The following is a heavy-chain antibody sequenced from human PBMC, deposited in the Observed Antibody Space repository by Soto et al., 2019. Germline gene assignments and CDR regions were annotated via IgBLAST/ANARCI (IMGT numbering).Heavy chain of an antibody. CDR1: GFTFSSYS. D-gene: IGHD3-10*01. CDR2: ISSSSSTI. J-gene: IGHJ6*02. V-gene: IGHV3-48*01. CDR3: ARASDITMVRGVTALDMDV. Sequence: PGGSLRLSCAASGFTFSSYSMNWVRQAPGKGLEWVSYISSSSSTIYYADSVKGRFTISRDNAKNSLYLQMNSLRAEDTAVYYCARASDITMVRGVTALDMDVWGQGTTVTVSS.